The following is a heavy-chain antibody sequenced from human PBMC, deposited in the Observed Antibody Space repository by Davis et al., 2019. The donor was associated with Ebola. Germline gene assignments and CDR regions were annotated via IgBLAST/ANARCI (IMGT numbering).Heavy chain of an antibody. J-gene: IGHJ4*02. CDR2: IYPGDSDI. D-gene: IGHD2-21*01. CDR3: ARRGVDLRISFDY. CDR1: GYSFTDYW. Sequence: GESLKISCKGSGYSFTDYWIAWVRQKPGKGLEWMGIIYPGDSDIRYSPSFQGQVTFSVDKSMSTAYLQWNSLKASDTAMYYCARRGVDLRISFDYWGQGTLVTVSS. V-gene: IGHV5-51*01.